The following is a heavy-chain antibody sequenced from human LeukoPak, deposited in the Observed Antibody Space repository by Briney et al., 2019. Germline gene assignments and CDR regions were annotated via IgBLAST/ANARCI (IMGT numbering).Heavy chain of an antibody. CDR2: INWNGGST. CDR3: AREHNIVATGAFDI. V-gene: IGHV3-20*04. CDR1: GFTFDDYG. D-gene: IGHD5-12*01. J-gene: IGHJ3*02. Sequence: PGGSLRLSCAASGFTFDDYGMSWVRQAPGKGLEWVSGINWNGGSTGYADSVKGRFTISRDNAKNSLYLQMNSLRAEGTALYYCAREHNIVATGAFDIWGQGTMVTVSS.